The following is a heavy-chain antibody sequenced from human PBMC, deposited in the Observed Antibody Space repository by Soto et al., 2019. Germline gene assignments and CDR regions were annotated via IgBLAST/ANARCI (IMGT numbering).Heavy chain of an antibody. CDR1: GFTFSSFA. Sequence: EVQLLESGGGLVQPGGSLRLSCAASGFTFSSFAMSWVRQAPGKGLEWVSYITGSGGATYYAGSVNGRFTIPSDKSKNTLYLKMYSLRADDTALYYCAEGGIGEAGLDYWVQGTMVTVSS. J-gene: IGHJ4*02. CDR2: ITGSGGAT. CDR3: AEGGIGEAGLDY. V-gene: IGHV3-23*01. D-gene: IGHD2-21*01.